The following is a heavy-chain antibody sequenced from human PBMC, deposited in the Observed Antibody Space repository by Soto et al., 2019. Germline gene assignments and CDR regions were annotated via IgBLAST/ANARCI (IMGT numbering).Heavy chain of an antibody. D-gene: IGHD6-19*01. CDR3: AKMQWLASYYFDY. J-gene: IGHJ4*02. V-gene: IGHV3-23*01. CDR2: ISGSGGST. CDR1: GFTFSSYA. Sequence: PWGSLRLSCAASGFTFSSYAMSWVRQAPGKGLEWVSAISGSGGSTYYADSVKGRFTISRDNSKNTLYLQMNSLRAEDTAVYYRAKMQWLASYYFDYWGQGTLVTVSS.